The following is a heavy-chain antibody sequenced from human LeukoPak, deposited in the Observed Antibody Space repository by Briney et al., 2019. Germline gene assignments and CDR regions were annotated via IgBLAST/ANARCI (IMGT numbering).Heavy chain of an antibody. V-gene: IGHV4-59*08. CDR1: SGSISYYY. CDR2: IYYSGGT. CDR3: ARHHSGSYIDAFDI. J-gene: IGHJ3*02. D-gene: IGHD1-26*01. Sequence: PSETLSLTCTVFSGSISYYYWSWIRQPPGKGLEWIGYIYYSGGTSYNPSLKSRVTISVDTSKHQFSLKLNFVTAADTAVYYCARHHSGSYIDAFDIWSQGAMVTVSS.